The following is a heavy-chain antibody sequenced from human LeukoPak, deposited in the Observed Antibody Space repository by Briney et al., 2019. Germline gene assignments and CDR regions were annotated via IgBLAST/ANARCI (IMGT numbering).Heavy chain of an antibody. CDR1: GYTFTTYG. J-gene: IGHJ4*02. CDR3: ARGVTTSFDH. Sequence: ASVKVSCKTFGYTFTTYGISWVRQAPGQGLEWMGWISTNNGNTNYVQNPQGRVTMTTDTSTSTAYMELRSLRSDDTAVYYCARGVTTSFDHWGQGTLVTVSS. CDR2: ISTNNGNT. D-gene: IGHD4-17*01. V-gene: IGHV1-18*01.